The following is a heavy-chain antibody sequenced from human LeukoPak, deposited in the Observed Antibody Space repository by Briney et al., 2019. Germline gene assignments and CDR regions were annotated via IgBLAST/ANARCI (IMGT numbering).Heavy chain of an antibody. Sequence: SETLSLTCAVYGGSFSGYYWSWIRQPPGKGLEWIGEINHSGSTNYNPSLKSRVTISVDTSKNQFSLKLSSVTAADTAVYYCARGSSELQIQYSSSSIYFDYWGQGTLVTVSS. J-gene: IGHJ4*02. D-gene: IGHD6-6*01. V-gene: IGHV4-34*01. CDR1: GGSFSGYY. CDR2: INHSGST. CDR3: ARGSSELQIQYSSSSIYFDY.